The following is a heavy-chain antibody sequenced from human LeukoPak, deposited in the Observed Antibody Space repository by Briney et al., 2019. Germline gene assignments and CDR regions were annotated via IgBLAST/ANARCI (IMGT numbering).Heavy chain of an antibody. J-gene: IGHJ4*02. CDR3: AKAVSSGPAAWLAAPDY. V-gene: IGHV3-48*01. CDR1: GFTFSNYN. D-gene: IGHD6-19*01. CDR2: ISSSSANI. Sequence: GGSLRLSCAASGFTFSNYNMNWVRQAPGKGLEWISYISSSSANIYYADSVRGRFTISRDNSKNTLYLQMNSLRAEDTAVYYCAKAVSSGPAAWLAAPDYWGQGTLVTVSS.